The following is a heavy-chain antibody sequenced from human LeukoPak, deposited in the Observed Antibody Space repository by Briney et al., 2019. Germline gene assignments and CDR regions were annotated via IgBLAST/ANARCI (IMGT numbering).Heavy chain of an antibody. CDR1: GVSISSNNW. J-gene: IGHJ4*02. CDR2: IYHSGGT. Sequence: SETLSLTCAVSGVSISSNNWWSWVRQPPGEGLEWIGEIYHSGGTNCNPSLKSRVTISVDKSRNHFSLQLSSVTAADTAVYYCAGAPYGDYYFDYWGQGALVTVS. CDR3: AGAPYGDYYFDY. D-gene: IGHD4-17*01. V-gene: IGHV4-4*02.